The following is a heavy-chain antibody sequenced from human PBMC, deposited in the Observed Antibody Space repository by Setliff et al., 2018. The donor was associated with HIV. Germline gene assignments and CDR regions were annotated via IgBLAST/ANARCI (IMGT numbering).Heavy chain of an antibody. CDR2: ISAYNGNT. D-gene: IGHD2-2*01. CDR3: ARDSPVPLIVVVPAATKDYYYGMDV. CDR1: GYTFTGYY. J-gene: IGHJ6*02. V-gene: IGHV1-18*04. Sequence: ASVKVSCKASGYTFTGYYMHWVRQAPGQGLEWMGWISAYNGNTNYAQKLQGRVTMTTDTSTSTAYMELRSLRSDDTAVYSCARDSPVPLIVVVPAATKDYYYGMDVWGQGTTVTVSS.